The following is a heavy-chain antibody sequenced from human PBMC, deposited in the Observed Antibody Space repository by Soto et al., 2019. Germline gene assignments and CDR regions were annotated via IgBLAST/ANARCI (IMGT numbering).Heavy chain of an antibody. D-gene: IGHD6-19*01. V-gene: IGHV5-51*01. CDR3: ARQLSSGWYHYYYGMDV. J-gene: IGHJ6*02. CDR2: IYPGDSDT. CDR1: GYSFTSYW. Sequence: GESLKISCKGSGYSFTSYWIGWARQMPGKGLEWMGIIYPGDSDTRYSPSFRGQVTISADKSISTAYLQWSSLKASDTAMYYCARQLSSGWYHYYYGMDVWGQGTTVTVSS.